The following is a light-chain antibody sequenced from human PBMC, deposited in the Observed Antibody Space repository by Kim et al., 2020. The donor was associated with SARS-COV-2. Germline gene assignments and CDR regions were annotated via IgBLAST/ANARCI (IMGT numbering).Light chain of an antibody. Sequence: SLSPGERATLSCRASQSVSSYLAWYQQKPGQAPRLLIYDASNRATGIPARFSGSGSGTDFTLTISSLEPEDFAVYYCQQRSNPPTFGGGTKVDIK. CDR3: QQRSNPPT. V-gene: IGKV3-11*01. J-gene: IGKJ4*01. CDR2: DAS. CDR1: QSVSSY.